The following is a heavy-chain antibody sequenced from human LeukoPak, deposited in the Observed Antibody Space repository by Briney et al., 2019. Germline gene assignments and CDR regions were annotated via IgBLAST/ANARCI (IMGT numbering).Heavy chain of an antibody. D-gene: IGHD3-10*01. CDR2: IYYSGST. J-gene: IGHJ4*02. Sequence: SETLSLTCTVSGGSIRSYYWRWIRQPPGKGLEWIGYIYYSGSTNYNPSLKSRVTISVDTSKNQFSLQLSSVTAADTAVYYCARPERRSGSYDYWGQGTLVTVSS. CDR3: ARPERRSGSYDY. CDR1: GGSIRSYY. V-gene: IGHV4-59*08.